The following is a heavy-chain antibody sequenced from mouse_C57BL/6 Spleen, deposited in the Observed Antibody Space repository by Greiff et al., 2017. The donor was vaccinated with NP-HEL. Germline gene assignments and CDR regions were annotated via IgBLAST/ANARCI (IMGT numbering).Heavy chain of an antibody. CDR2: IDPSDSYT. CDR1: GYTFTSYW. Sequence: VQLQQPGAELVKPGASVKLSCKASGYTFTSYWMQWVKQRPGQGLEWIGEIDPSDSYTNSNQKFKGKATLTVDTSSSTAYMQLSSLTSEDSAVYYCARRGFITTVVAPGDYWGQGTTLTVSS. J-gene: IGHJ2*01. V-gene: IGHV1-50*01. D-gene: IGHD1-1*01. CDR3: ARRGFITTVVAPGDY.